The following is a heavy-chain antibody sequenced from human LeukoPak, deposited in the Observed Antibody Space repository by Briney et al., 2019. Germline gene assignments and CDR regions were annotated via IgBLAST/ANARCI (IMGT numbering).Heavy chain of an antibody. CDR3: AKDRGWIQFSL. CDR1: GYTFTSYY. J-gene: IGHJ4*02. D-gene: IGHD5-18*01. Sequence: ASVKVSCKASGYTFTSYYMHWVRQAPGQGLEWMGIINPSGGSTSYAQKFQGRVTMTRDMSTSTVYMELSSLRVEDTAVYYCAKDRGWIQFSLWGQGTLVTVSS. CDR2: INPSGGST. V-gene: IGHV1-46*01.